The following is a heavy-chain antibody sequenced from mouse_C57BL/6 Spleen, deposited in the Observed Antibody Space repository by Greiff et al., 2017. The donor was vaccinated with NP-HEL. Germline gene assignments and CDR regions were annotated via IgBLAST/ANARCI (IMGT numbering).Heavy chain of an antibody. Sequence: EVQLQQSGAELVRPGASVKLSCTASGFNIKDDYMHWVKQRPEQGLEWIGWIDPENGDTEYASKFQGKATITADTSSNTAYLQLSSLTSEDTAVYYCTTGLTGNYYAMDYWGQGTSVTVSS. V-gene: IGHV14-4*01. CDR1: GFNIKDDY. CDR3: TTGLTGNYYAMDY. J-gene: IGHJ4*01. D-gene: IGHD4-1*01. CDR2: IDPENGDT.